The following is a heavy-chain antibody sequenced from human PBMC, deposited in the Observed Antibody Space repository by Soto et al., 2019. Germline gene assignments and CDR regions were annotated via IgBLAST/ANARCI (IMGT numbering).Heavy chain of an antibody. V-gene: IGHV4-30-4*01. J-gene: IGHJ3*02. CDR1: GGSISSGASY. CDR2: IYCSGST. D-gene: IGHD3-22*01. Sequence: QVQLQESGPGLVKPSQTLSLTCTVSGGSISSGASYWSWLRQPPGRGLEWIGYIYCSGSTYYTPSLKSRVTISVDTSKNQFSLKLSSVTAADTAVYYCARAAKTYYYDSSGYYYTFDIWGQGTMVTVSS. CDR3: ARAAKTYYYDSSGYYYTFDI.